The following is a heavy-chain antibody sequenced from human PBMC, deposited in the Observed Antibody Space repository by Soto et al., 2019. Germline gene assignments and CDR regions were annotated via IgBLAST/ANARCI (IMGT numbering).Heavy chain of an antibody. V-gene: IGHV3-53*01. J-gene: IGHJ6*02. Sequence: LRLSCAGSGFTVSSNYMSWVRQAPGKGLEWVSLIYSADNTYYADSVKGRFTISRDNSKNTLYLQMNSLRGEDTAVYYCASALMVRGLIRGYYSYGMDVWGQGTTVTVSS. CDR3: ASALMVRGLIRGYYSYGMDV. CDR1: GFTVSSNY. D-gene: IGHD3-10*01. CDR2: IYSADNT.